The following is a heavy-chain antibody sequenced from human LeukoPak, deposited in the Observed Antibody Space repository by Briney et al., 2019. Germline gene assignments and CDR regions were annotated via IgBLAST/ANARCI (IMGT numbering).Heavy chain of an antibody. D-gene: IGHD3-10*01. V-gene: IGHV4-34*01. J-gene: IGHJ4*02. Sequence: SETLSLTCAVYGGSFSGYYWSWIRQPPGKGLEWIGEINHSGSTNYNPSLKSRVTISVDTSKNQFSLKLSSVTAADTAVYYCARRYGSGSPLDYWGQGTLV. CDR1: GGSFSGYY. CDR3: ARRYGSGSPLDY. CDR2: INHSGST.